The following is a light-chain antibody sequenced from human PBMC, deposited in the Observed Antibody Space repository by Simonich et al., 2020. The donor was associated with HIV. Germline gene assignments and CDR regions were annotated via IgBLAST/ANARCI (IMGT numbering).Light chain of an antibody. CDR2: DAS. Sequence: EIVLTQSPDILSLSPGERPTLSCRASQIVSNYLAWYQQKPGQAPRLLIYDASNRATGIPARFSGSGSGTDFTLTISSLEPEDFAVYDCQQRINWPPGYTFGQGTKLEIK. J-gene: IGKJ2*01. V-gene: IGKV3-11*01. CDR1: QIVSNY. CDR3: QQRINWPPGYT.